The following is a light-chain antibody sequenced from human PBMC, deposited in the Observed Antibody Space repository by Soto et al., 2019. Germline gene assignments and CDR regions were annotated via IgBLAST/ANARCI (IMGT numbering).Light chain of an antibody. J-gene: IGLJ2*01. CDR1: SGDIGSYNR. V-gene: IGLV2-11*01. CDR2: DVS. CDR3: CSYAGSYTLL. Sequence: QSALTQPASVSGSPGQSITISCTGTSGDIGSYNRVSWYQQHPGKAPKLMMSDVSKRPSGVPDRFSGSKSGTTASLTISGLQAEDEADYYCCSYAGSYTLLFGGGTKLTVL.